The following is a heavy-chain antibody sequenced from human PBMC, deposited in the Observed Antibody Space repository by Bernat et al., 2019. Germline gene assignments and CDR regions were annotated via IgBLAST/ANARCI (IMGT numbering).Heavy chain of an antibody. J-gene: IGHJ5*02. Sequence: QVQLVQSGAEVKKPGASVKVSCKASGYTFTSYYMHWVRQAPGQGLEWMGIINPSGGSTSYAQKFQGRVTMTRDTSTSTVYMELSSLRSEDTAVYYCARDQLCGGDCYSEGRWFDPWGQGTLVTVSS. V-gene: IGHV1-46*03. CDR2: INPSGGST. D-gene: IGHD2-21*02. CDR3: ARDQLCGGDCYSEGRWFDP. CDR1: GYTFTSYY.